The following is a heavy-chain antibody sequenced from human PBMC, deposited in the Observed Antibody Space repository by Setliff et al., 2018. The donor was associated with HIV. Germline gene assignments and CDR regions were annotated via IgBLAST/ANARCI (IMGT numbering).Heavy chain of an antibody. D-gene: IGHD3-22*01. CDR2: IYWDDDK. J-gene: IGHJ1*01. Sequence: SGPTLVNPTQTLTLTCTFSGFSLSTSGVGVGWIRQPPGKALEWLALIYWDDDKRYSPSLKSRLTITKDTSKNQVVLTMTNMDPVDTATYYCAHLYYYDSSGYYYGEYFQHWGQGTLVTVSS. V-gene: IGHV2-5*02. CDR3: AHLYYYDSSGYYYGEYFQH. CDR1: GFSLSTSGVG.